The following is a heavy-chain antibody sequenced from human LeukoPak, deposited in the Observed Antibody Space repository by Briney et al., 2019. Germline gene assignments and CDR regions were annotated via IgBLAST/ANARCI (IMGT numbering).Heavy chain of an antibody. D-gene: IGHD3-9*01. V-gene: IGHV4-39*07. CDR3: ARMGDILTGHFSNAFDI. J-gene: IGHJ3*02. CDR1: AGSVSSGDYY. CDR2: IYYSGRT. Sequence: NPSETLSLTCSVSAGSVSSGDYYWGWIRQPPGKGLEWIGSIYYSGRTYYNPSLNSRVTISIDTSKNHCSLKLNSVTAADTAVYYCARMGDILTGHFSNAFDIWGQGTMITVSS.